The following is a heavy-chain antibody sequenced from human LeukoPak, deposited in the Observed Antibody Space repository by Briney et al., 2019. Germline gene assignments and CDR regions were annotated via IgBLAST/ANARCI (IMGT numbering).Heavy chain of an antibody. CDR1: GLTINNRG. J-gene: IGHJ3*02. CDR3: AKEIVGARAFDI. V-gene: IGHV3-23*01. CDR2: ISGSGGST. D-gene: IGHD1-26*01. Sequence: GGSLRLSCEVSGLTINNRGMHWVRQAPGKGLEWVSAISGSGGSTYYADSVKGRFTISRDNSKNTLYLQMNSLRAEDTAVYYCAKEIVGARAFDIWGQGTMVTVSS.